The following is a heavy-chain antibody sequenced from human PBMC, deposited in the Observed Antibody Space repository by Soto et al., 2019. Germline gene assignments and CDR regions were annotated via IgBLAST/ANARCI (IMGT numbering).Heavy chain of an antibody. V-gene: IGHV4-39*01. CDR1: GGSISSSSYY. CDR3: ARHLKGFLEWLFLGGGWFDP. CDR2: IYYSGST. Sequence: QLQLQESGPGLVKPSETLSLTCTVSGGSISSSSYYWGWIRQPPGKGLEWIGSIYYSGSTYYNPSLKSRVTLSVDTSKNQLSLQLSSVTAAHTAVYYCARHLKGFLEWLFLGGGWFDPWGQGTLVTVSS. J-gene: IGHJ5*02. D-gene: IGHD3-3*01.